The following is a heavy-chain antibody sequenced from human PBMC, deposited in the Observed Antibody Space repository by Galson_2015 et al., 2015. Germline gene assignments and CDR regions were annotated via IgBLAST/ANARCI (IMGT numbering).Heavy chain of an antibody. J-gene: IGHJ4*02. CDR3: AGESYYDSSGYYYFDY. V-gene: IGHV3-33*01. D-gene: IGHD3-22*01. CDR1: GFTFSSYG. CDR2: IWYDGSNK. Sequence: SLRLSCAASGFTFSSYGMHWVRQAPGKGLEWVAVIWYDGSNKYYADSVKGRFTISRDNSKNTLYLQMNSLRAEDTAVYYCAGESYYDSSGYYYFDYWGQGTLVTVSS.